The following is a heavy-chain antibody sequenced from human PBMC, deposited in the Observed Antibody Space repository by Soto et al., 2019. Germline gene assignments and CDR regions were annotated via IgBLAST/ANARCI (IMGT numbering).Heavy chain of an antibody. CDR3: ARYVRAGLYYFDY. V-gene: IGHV3-7*01. CDR1: GFTFSSYF. Sequence: GSLRLSCAASGFTFSSYFMGWARQAPGKGLEWVANINQDGSEKYYVDSVMGRFTISRDNAENSLYLQMNSLRAEDTAVYYCARYVRAGLYYFDYWGQGTLVTVS. J-gene: IGHJ4*02. D-gene: IGHD2-2*02. CDR2: INQDGSEK.